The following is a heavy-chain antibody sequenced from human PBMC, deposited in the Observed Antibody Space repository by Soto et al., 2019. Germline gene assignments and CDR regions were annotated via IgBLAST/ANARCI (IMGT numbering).Heavy chain of an antibody. J-gene: IGHJ3*02. D-gene: IGHD3-22*01. CDR2: IIPIFGTA. V-gene: IGHV1-69*01. Sequence: QVQLVQSGAEVKKPGSSVKVSCKASGGTFSSYAISWVRQAPGQGLEWMGGIIPIFGTANYAQKFQGRVTISADESTSTGYMELSSLRSEDTAVYYCASGYCYNSSGYYDAFDIVGQGTMVTVSS. CDR1: GGTFSSYA. CDR3: ASGYCYNSSGYYDAFDI.